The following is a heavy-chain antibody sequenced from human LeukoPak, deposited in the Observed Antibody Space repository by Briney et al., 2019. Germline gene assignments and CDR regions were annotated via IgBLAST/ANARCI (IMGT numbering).Heavy chain of an antibody. Sequence: GGSLRLSCAASGFTFSSYSMNWVRQAPGKGLEWVSGISGSGDATFHADSVKGRFTISRDNSKNMVYLQTKSLRAEDTAVYYCARYPVLLWFGETDGKYYFDYWGQGTLVTVSS. CDR3: ARYPVLLWFGETDGKYYFDY. D-gene: IGHD3-10*01. CDR1: GFTFSSYS. CDR2: ISGSGDAT. J-gene: IGHJ4*02. V-gene: IGHV3-23*01.